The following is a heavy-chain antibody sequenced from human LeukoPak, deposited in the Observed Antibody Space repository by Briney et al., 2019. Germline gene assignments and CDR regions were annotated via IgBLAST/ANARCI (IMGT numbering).Heavy chain of an antibody. CDR2: IYTSGST. D-gene: IGHD2-2*01. CDR1: GGSISSYY. V-gene: IGHV4-4*07. J-gene: IGHJ6*03. Sequence: PSETLSLTCTVSGGSISSYYWSWIRQPAGKGLEWIGRIYTSGSTNYNPSLKSRVTMSVDTSKNQFSLKLNSVTAADTAVYYCARVVVVPAEPDDYYYMDVWGKGTTVTVSS. CDR3: ARVVVVPAEPDDYYYMDV.